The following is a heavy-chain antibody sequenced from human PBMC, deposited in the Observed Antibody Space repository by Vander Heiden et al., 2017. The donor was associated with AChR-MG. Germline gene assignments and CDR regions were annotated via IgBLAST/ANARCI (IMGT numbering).Heavy chain of an antibody. Sequence: EVQLVESGGGLVQPGGSLRLSCAASGFTFSSYWMSWVRQAPGKGLEWVANIKPDGSEKYYVDSVKGRFTISRDNAKNSLYLQMNSLRAEDTAVYYCARVSGNRNFDYWGQGALVTVSS. CDR1: GFTFSSYW. J-gene: IGHJ4*02. CDR3: ARVSGNRNFDY. D-gene: IGHD6-13*01. CDR2: IKPDGSEK. V-gene: IGHV3-7*01.